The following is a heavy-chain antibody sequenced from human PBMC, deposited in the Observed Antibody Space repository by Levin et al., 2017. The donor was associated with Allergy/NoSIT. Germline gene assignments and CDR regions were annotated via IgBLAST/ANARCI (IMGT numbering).Heavy chain of an antibody. CDR3: ARDGQVNGRYFDWLPPYYFDY. CDR1: GFTFSSYW. CDR2: IKEDGSEK. J-gene: IGHJ4*02. D-gene: IGHD3-9*01. V-gene: IGHV3-7*01. Sequence: GGSLRLSCAASGFTFSSYWMSWVRQAPGKGLEWVANIKEDGSEKYYVDSVKGRFTISRDNAKNSLYLQMDSLRAEDTAVYYCARDGQVNGRYFDWLPPYYFDYWGQGTLVTVSS.